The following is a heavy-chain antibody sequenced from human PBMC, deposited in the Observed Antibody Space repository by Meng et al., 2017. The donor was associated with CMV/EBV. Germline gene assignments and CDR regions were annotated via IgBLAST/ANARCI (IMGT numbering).Heavy chain of an antibody. J-gene: IGHJ4*02. D-gene: IGHD2-2*02. V-gene: IGHV3-7*01. CDR2: IKQDGSEK. CDR3: ASLEEVPAAIGPL. CDR1: GFTFSSYW. Sequence: GGSLRLSCAASGFTFSSYWMSWVRQAPGKGLEWVANIKQDGSEKYYVDSVKGRFTISRDNAKNSLYLQMNSLRAEDTAVYYCASLEEVPAAIGPLWGQGTLVTVSS.